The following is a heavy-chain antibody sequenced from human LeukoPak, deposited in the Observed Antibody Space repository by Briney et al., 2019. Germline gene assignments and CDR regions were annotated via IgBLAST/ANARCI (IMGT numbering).Heavy chain of an antibody. V-gene: IGHV4-59*12. D-gene: IGHD3-3*01. CDR1: GGSIGTYS. J-gene: IGHJ4*02. CDR3: ARGHEMETYYDFWS. CDR2: IYYSGTT. Sequence: SETLSLTCTVSGGSIGTYSWNWIRQPPGKGLEWIGYIYYSGTTNYNPSLKSRVTISVDTSKNQSSLKLSSVAAADTAVYYCARGHEMETYYDFWSWGQGTLVTVSS.